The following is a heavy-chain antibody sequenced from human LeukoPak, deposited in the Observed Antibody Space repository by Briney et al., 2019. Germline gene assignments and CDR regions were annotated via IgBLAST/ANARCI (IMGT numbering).Heavy chain of an antibody. D-gene: IGHD2-2*01. CDR2: ISSNGGST. Sequence: GGSLRLSCAASGFTFSTYAMHWVRQAPGKGLEYVSAISSNGGSTYYANSVKGRFTISRDNSKNTLYLQMGRLRAEDMAVYYCARGGGDCSSTSCYLEYWGQGTLVTVSS. CDR1: GFTFSTYA. V-gene: IGHV3-64*01. J-gene: IGHJ4*02. CDR3: ARGGGDCSSTSCYLEY.